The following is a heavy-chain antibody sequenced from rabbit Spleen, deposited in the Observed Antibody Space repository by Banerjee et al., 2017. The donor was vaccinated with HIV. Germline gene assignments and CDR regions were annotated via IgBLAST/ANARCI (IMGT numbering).Heavy chain of an antibody. J-gene: IGHJ6*01. CDR1: GFSFSSSYD. Sequence: QEQLVESGGGLVQPGASLTLTCTASGFSFSSSYDMCWVRQAPGKGLEWIACVYTGNGKTYYASWAKGRFTISKTSSTTVTLRMTSLTVADMATYFCARDTGSSFSSYGMDLWGQGTLVTVS. D-gene: IGHD8-1*01. CDR2: VYTGNGKT. V-gene: IGHV1S45*01. CDR3: ARDTGSSFSSYGMDL.